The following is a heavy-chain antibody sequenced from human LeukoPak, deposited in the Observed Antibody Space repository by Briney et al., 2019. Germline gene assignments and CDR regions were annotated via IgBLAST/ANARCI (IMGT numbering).Heavy chain of an antibody. CDR2: IYTSGST. D-gene: IGHD2-15*01. CDR3: ARGGLLSNVFDI. CDR1: GGSISSYS. Sequence: SETLSVACSVSGGSISSYSWSWIRQPAGKGLEWIGRIYTSGSTNYNPSLKSRVTMSVDTSRNQFSLRLNTVTAADTAVYYCARGGLLSNVFDIWGQGTMVTVSS. V-gene: IGHV4-4*07. J-gene: IGHJ3*02.